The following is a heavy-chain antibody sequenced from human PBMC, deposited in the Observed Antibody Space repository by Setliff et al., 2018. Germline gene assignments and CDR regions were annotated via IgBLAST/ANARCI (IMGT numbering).Heavy chain of an antibody. CDR3: ARELTIVVPPALALDV. J-gene: IGHJ6*04. V-gene: IGHV3-7*03. Sequence: PGGSLRLSCAASGLTFSSYWMTWVRQAPGKGLEWLANIKQDGSEIYSVDSVKGRFSISRDNAKNSLYLQMNSLRAEETAVYYCARELTIVVPPALALDVWGKGTTVTVSS. D-gene: IGHD2-2*01. CDR2: IKQDGSEI. CDR1: GLTFSSYW.